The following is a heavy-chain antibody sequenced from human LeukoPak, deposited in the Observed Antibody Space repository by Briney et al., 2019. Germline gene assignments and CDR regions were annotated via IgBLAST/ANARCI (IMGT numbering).Heavy chain of an antibody. D-gene: IGHD6-6*01. CDR3: ARDFISSSYFDY. V-gene: IGHV3-23*01. Sequence: AGGSLRLSCAASGFTFSSYAMSWVRQAPGKGLEWVSAISGSGGSTYYADSVKGRFTISRDNSKNTLYLQMNSLGAEDTAVYYCARDFISSSYFDYWGQGTLVTVSS. J-gene: IGHJ4*02. CDR2: ISGSGGST. CDR1: GFTFSSYA.